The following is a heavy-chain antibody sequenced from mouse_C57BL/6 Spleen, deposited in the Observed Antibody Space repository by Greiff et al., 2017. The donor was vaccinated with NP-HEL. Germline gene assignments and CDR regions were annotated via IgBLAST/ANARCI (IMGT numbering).Heavy chain of an antibody. CDR3: ARGGITTVGATRYWYFDV. CDR1: GYTFTSYW. V-gene: IGHV1-72*01. J-gene: IGHJ1*03. Sequence: QVQLQQPGAELVKPGASVKLSCKASGYTFTSYWMHWVKQRPGRGLEWIGRIDPNSGGTKYNEKFKSKATLTVDKPSSTAYMQLSSLTSEDSAVYYWARGGITTVGATRYWYFDVWGTGTTVTVSS. D-gene: IGHD1-1*01. CDR2: IDPNSGGT.